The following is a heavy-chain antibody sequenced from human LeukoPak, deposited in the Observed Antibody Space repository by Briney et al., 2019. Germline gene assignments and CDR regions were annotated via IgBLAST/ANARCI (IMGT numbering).Heavy chain of an antibody. J-gene: IGHJ4*02. D-gene: IGHD3-3*01. CDR1: GFPFSNYW. Sequence: PGGSLRLSCAASGFPFSNYWMSWVRQAPGKGLEWVANTKQDGSEKNYVDSVKGRFTISRDNAKNSLYLQMNSLRAEDTAVYYCAREGFLEWLLYDWGQGTLVTVSS. CDR2: TKQDGSEK. CDR3: AREGFLEWLLYD. V-gene: IGHV3-7*01.